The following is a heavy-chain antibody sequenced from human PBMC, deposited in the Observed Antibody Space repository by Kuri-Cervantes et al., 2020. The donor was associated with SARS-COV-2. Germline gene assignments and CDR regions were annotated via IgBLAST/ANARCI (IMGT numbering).Heavy chain of an antibody. CDR2: ISGSGGST. CDR1: GFTFSSDA. CDR3: AKDKWELLFQPLDAFDI. D-gene: IGHD1-26*01. V-gene: IGHV3-23*01. Sequence: GGSLRLSCAASGFTFSSDAMSWVRQAPGKGLEWVSAISGSGGSTYYADSVKGRFTISRDNSRNTLYLQMNSLRAEDTAVYYCAKDKWELLFQPLDAFDIWGQGTMVTVSS. J-gene: IGHJ3*02.